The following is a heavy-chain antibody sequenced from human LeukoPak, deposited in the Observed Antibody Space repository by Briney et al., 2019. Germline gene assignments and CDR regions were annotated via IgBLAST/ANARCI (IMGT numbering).Heavy chain of an antibody. J-gene: IGHJ4*02. CDR1: GFTFSSYA. CDR3: AKGRVCDNGWTFNDC. CDR2: ISASGDST. D-gene: IGHD6-19*01. Sequence: GGSLRLSCAASGFTFSSYAMSWVRQAPGKGLEWVSAISASGDSTYYADSVKGRFTVSRDSSKNTLYLQMTSLRADDTAVYYCAKGRVCDNGWTFNDCWGQGTLVTVSS. V-gene: IGHV3-23*01.